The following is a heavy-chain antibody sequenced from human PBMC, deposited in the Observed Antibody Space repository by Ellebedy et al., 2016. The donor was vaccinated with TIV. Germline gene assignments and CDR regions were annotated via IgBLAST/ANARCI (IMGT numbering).Heavy chain of an antibody. Sequence: GGSLRLXXAASGFTFSSYAMSWVRQAPGKGMEWVSAISGSGGSTYYADSVKGRFTISRDNSKNTLYLQMNSLRAEDTAVYYCAKDGGDIDYWGQGTLVTVSS. CDR1: GFTFSSYA. J-gene: IGHJ4*02. V-gene: IGHV3-23*01. CDR2: ISGSGGST. CDR3: AKDGGDIDY. D-gene: IGHD3-16*01.